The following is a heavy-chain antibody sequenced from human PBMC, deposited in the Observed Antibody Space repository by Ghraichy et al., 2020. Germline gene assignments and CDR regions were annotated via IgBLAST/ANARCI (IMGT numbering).Heavy chain of an antibody. CDR3: ARGRHGSGSYYGPKYYFDY. V-gene: IGHV4-34*01. CDR1: GGSFSGYY. CDR2: INHSGST. J-gene: IGHJ4*02. D-gene: IGHD3-10*01. Sequence: SQTLSLTCAVYGGSFSGYYWSWIRQPPGKGLEWIGEINHSGSTNYNPSLKSRVTISVDTSKNQFSLKLSSVTAADTAVYYCARGRHGSGSYYGPKYYFDYWGQGTLVTVSS.